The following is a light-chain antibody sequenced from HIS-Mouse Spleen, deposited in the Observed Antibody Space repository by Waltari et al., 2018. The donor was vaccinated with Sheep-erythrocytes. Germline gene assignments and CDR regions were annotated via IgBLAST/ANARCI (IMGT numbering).Light chain of an antibody. CDR2: AAS. CDR1: QGISSY. V-gene: IGKV1-9*01. CDR3: QQLNRYPFT. Sequence: DIQLTQSPSFLSASVGDRVTITCRASQGISSYLAWYQQKPGKAPKLLIYAASTLQSGVPSRFSGSGSGTEFTLTISSLQPGDFATYYCQQLNRYPFTFGPGTKVDIK. J-gene: IGKJ3*01.